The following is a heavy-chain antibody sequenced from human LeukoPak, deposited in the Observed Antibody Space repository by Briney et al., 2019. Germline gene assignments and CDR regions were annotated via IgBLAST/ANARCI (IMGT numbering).Heavy chain of an antibody. D-gene: IGHD6-6*01. V-gene: IGHV4-34*01. CDR3: ARRLYSSSYYYYYYYMDV. CDR1: GGSISSYY. CDR2: INHSGST. J-gene: IGHJ6*03. Sequence: SETLSLTCTVSGGSISSYYWSWIRQPPGKGLEWIGEINHSGSTNYNPSLKSRVTISVDTSKNQFSLKLSSVTAADTAVYYCARRLYSSSYYYYYYYMDVWGKGTTVTVSS.